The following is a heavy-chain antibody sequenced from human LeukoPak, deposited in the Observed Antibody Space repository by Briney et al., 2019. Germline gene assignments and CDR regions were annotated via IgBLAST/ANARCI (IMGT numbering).Heavy chain of an antibody. CDR1: GYTFTGYY. Sequence: ASVKVSCKASGYTFTGYYMHWVRQAPGQGLEWKGRINPNTGTTNYAQKFQGRVTMTRDTSINTAYMELSSLRSDDTAVYYCARVSSSGGYYSCDTFNIWGQGTMVTVSS. J-gene: IGHJ3*02. D-gene: IGHD3-22*01. CDR3: ARVSSSGGYYSCDTFNI. CDR2: INPNTGTT. V-gene: IGHV1-2*06.